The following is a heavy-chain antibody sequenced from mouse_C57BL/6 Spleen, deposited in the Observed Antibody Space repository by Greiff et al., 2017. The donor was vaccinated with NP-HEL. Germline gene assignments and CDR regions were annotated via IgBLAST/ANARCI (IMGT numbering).Heavy chain of an antibody. J-gene: IGHJ2*01. D-gene: IGHD2-1*01. CDR1: GYTFTSYW. CDR2: IHPNSGST. V-gene: IGHV1-64*01. Sequence: QVQLKQPGAELVKPGASVKLSCKASGYTFTSYWMHWVKQRPGQGLEWIGMIHPNSGSTNYNEKFKSKATLTVDKSSSTAYMQLSSLTSEDSAVYYCARSHGNYVDYWGQGTTLTVSS. CDR3: ARSHGNYVDY.